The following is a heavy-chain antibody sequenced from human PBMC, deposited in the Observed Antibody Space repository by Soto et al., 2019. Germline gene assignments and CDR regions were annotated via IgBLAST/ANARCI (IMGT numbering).Heavy chain of an antibody. D-gene: IGHD3-16*01. CDR2: IRVRGGGQ. V-gene: IGHV3-23*01. CDR3: AKMGLRLGGDD. Sequence: EVQLLESGGGLVQPGGSLRLSCAASGFTFSSYAMSWVRRAPGRGLEGVSTIRVRGGGQYDADSGKGRFTIYRDNSKSRLYLQMNSLRVEDTAVYYCAKMGLRLGGDDWGQGTLVTVSS. J-gene: IGHJ4*02. CDR1: GFTFSSYA.